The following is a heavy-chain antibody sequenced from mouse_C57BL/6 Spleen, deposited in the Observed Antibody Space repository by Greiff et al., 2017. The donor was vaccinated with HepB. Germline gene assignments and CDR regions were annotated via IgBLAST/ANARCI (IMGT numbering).Heavy chain of an antibody. CDR3: ARGITTVVATDY. CDR1: GYTFTSYW. D-gene: IGHD1-1*01. Sequence: QVQLQQPGAELVKPGASVKMSCKASGYTFTSYWITWVKQRPGQGLEWIGDIYPGSGSTNYNEKFKSKATLTVDKSSSTAYMQLSSLTSEDSAVYYCARGITTVVATDYWGQGTTLTVSS. J-gene: IGHJ2*01. CDR2: IYPGSGST. V-gene: IGHV1-55*01.